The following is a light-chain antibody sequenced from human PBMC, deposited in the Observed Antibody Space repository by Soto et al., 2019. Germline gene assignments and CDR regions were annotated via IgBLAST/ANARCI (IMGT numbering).Light chain of an antibody. CDR1: SSNIGNNY. CDR3: GTWDSSLSAEV. V-gene: IGLV1-51*01. Sequence: QSVLTQPPSVSAAPGQKVTISCSGSSSNIGNNYVSWYQQFPGTSPKLLIYDNYKRPSGIPDRFSGSKSGTSATLGITGLQTGDEADYYCGTWDSSLSAEVFGGGTKLTVL. CDR2: DNY. J-gene: IGLJ3*02.